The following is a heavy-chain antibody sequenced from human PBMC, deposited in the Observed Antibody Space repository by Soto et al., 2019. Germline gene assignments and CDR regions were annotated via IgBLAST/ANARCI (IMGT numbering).Heavy chain of an antibody. CDR2: ISSSSSYI. J-gene: IGHJ6*03. Sequence: GGSLRLSCAASGFTFSSYSMNWVRQAAGKGLEWVSSISSSSSYIYYADSVKGRFTISRDNAKNSLYLQMNSLRAEDTAVYYCARDEGAAQADYYYYMDVWGKGTTVTVSS. D-gene: IGHD6-6*01. CDR3: ARDEGAAQADYYYYMDV. V-gene: IGHV3-21*01. CDR1: GFTFSSYS.